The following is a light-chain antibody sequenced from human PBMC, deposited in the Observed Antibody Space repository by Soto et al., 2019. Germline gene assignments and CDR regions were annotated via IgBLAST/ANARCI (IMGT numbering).Light chain of an antibody. CDR1: QSISRT. CDR2: DAS. CDR3: QQYNNWPLT. Sequence: EIVLTQSPDTLSVSPGARATLSCRASQSISRTLAWYQQKSGQPPRLLIYDASTSSTAFPARFSGSGSVTEFTLTISSLQSEDFAVYYCQQYNNWPLTFGGGTTVEIK. J-gene: IGKJ4*01. V-gene: IGKV3D-15*01.